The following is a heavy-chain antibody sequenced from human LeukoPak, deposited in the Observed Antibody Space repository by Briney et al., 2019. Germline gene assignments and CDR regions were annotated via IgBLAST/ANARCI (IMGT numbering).Heavy chain of an antibody. J-gene: IGHJ4*02. CDR2: IQYDEGNK. D-gene: IGHD3-10*02. Sequence: PGGSLRLSCVASGFPFSSHGMHWVRRAPDKGLEWVSFIQYDEGNKFYADSVRGRFTISRDISKNTLYLQMNSLRAEDTAVYFCAKDNPVLDYWGQGTLVTVSS. CDR1: GFPFSSHG. CDR3: AKDNPVLDY. V-gene: IGHV3-30*02.